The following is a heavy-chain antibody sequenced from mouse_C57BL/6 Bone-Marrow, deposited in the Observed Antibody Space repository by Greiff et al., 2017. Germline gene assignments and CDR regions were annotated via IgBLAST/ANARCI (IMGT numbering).Heavy chain of an antibody. CDR2: INPSSGYS. V-gene: IGHV1-4*01. CDR1: GYTFTSYT. J-gene: IGHJ3*01. D-gene: IGHD2-4*01. Sequence: VQLQQSGAELARPGASVKMSCKASGYTFTSYTMHWVKQRPGQGLEWIGYINPSSGYSKYNQKFKDKATLTADKSSSTAYMQLSSLTSEDSAVDYCARLYYDYDGFAYWGQGTLVTVSA. CDR3: ARLYYDYDGFAY.